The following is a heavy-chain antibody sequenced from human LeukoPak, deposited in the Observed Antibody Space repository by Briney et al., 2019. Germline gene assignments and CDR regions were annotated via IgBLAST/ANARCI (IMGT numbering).Heavy chain of an antibody. J-gene: IGHJ5*02. CDR3: ARDGYNARRFDP. CDR1: GGSISSGSYY. V-gene: IGHV4-61*02. CDR2: IYTSGST. Sequence: SQTLSLTCTVSGGSISSGSYYWSWIRQPAGKGLEWIGRIYTSGSTNYNPSLKSRVTISVDTSKNQFSLKLSSVTAADTAVYYCARDGYNARRFDPWGQGALVTVSS. D-gene: IGHD5-24*01.